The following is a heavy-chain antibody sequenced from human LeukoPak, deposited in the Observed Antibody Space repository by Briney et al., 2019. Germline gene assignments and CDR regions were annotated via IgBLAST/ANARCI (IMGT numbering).Heavy chain of an antibody. J-gene: IGHJ4*02. CDR3: VRVAYCGANCYYYVDS. Sequence: ASVKVSCKASGYTFTDHYMHWVRQAPGQGLEWMGFINPKIGATRYAQKFQGSITVTRDTSVNTAYMELSGLGPDDTAMYYCVRVAYCGANCYYYVDSWGQGTLVTVSS. D-gene: IGHD2-21*02. CDR1: GYTFTDHY. CDR2: INPKIGAT. V-gene: IGHV1-2*02.